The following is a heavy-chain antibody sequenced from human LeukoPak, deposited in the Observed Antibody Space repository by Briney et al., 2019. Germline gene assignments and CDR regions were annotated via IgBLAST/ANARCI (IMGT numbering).Heavy chain of an antibody. D-gene: IGHD2-15*01. CDR1: GFTFSNYA. CDR3: AKGSALAAITSWERFDP. V-gene: IGHV3-23*01. Sequence: GGSLRLSCAASGFTFSNYAMSWVRQAPGKGLEWVSAISGSGGSTYYADSVKGRFTISRDNSKNTLYLQMNSLRAEDTAVYYCAKGSALAAITSWERFDPWGQGTLVTVSS. CDR2: ISGSGGST. J-gene: IGHJ5*02.